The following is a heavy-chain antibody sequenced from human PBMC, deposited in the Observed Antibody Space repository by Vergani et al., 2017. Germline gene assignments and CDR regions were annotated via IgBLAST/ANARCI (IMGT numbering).Heavy chain of an antibody. D-gene: IGHD6-19*01. Sequence: EVQLLESGGGLVQPGGSLTLSCVASGFTFSNYTMSWVRQAPGKGLEWVSAISGSGRSTYYADSVKGRFTITRDNSKNTLYLQMKSLRAEDTAVYYCTKGSPGRDESSGYYYYYGMDVLGQGTTVTVSS. CDR1: GFTFSNYT. V-gene: IGHV3-23*01. J-gene: IGHJ6*02. CDR2: ISGSGRST. CDR3: TKGSPGRDESSGYYYYYGMDV.